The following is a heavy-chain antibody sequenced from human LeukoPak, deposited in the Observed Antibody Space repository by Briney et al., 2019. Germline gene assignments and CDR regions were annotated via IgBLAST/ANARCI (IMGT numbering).Heavy chain of an antibody. CDR1: GGSISSDGYY. CDR3: ARVQYSGYDKNLDF. V-gene: IGHV4-31*03. J-gene: IGHJ4*02. CDR2: IYHSGSP. D-gene: IGHD5-12*01. Sequence: SETLSLTCTVSGGSISSDGYYWSWIRQHPGKGLACNAYIYHSGSPDYNPSLKSRVTISADTSKNQFSLKLTSVTAADTAVYYCARVQYSGYDKNLDFWGQGTQVTVSS.